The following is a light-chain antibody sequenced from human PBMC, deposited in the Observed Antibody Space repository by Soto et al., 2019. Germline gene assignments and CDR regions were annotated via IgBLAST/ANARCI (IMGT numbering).Light chain of an antibody. CDR1: TNDVGGYHY. V-gene: IGLV2-14*01. CDR2: EIN. J-gene: IGLJ2*01. CDR3: TSYTSSSTVV. Sequence: QSVPTQAASVSGSLGQSITISCTGTTNDVGGYHYVSWYQHHPGKAPKLMIYEINNRPSGVSNRFSGSKSGNTASLTISGLQAEDEADYYCTSYTSSSTVVFGGGTKLTVL.